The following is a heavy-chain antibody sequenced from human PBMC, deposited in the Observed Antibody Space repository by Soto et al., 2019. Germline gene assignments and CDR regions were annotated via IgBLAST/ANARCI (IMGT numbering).Heavy chain of an antibody. Sequence: ASVKVSCKASGYFFTTYGISWVRQAPGQGLEWMGWISPYNGNTKYTQSFQGRVTMTTDTSTYTAYMELRSLRSDDPAVYYCARDFGSDLSAPGAVFDYWGQGTVVTVSS. CDR3: ARDFGSDLSAPGAVFDY. J-gene: IGHJ4*02. V-gene: IGHV1-18*04. CDR1: GYFFTTYG. D-gene: IGHD3-3*01. CDR2: ISPYNGNT.